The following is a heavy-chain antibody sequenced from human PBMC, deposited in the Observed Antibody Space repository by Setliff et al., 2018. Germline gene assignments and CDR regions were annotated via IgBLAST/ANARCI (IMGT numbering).Heavy chain of an antibody. D-gene: IGHD3-3*01. CDR1: GGSISSSSYY. CDR2: INYSGNT. J-gene: IGHJ6*03. V-gene: IGHV4-39*02. CDR3: ARMSGFQYIDV. Sequence: PSETLSLTCSVSGGSISSSSYYWGWIRQPPGKGLEWIGSINYSGNTYYNPSLTSRVTISVDTSKNHFSLKLSSVTAADTAVYYCARMSGFQYIDVWDKGTTVTVSS.